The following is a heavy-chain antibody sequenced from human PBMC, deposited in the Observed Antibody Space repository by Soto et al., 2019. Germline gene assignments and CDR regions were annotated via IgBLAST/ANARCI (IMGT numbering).Heavy chain of an antibody. D-gene: IGHD2-21*02. CDR1: GGSISSGGYY. J-gene: IGHJ4*02. CDR3: ARTARRRVVTRVYFDY. Sequence: QVQLQESGPGLVKPSQTLSLTCTVSGGSISSGGYYWSWIRQHPGKGLEWIGYIYYSGSTYYNPSLKSRVTISVDTSKNQCSLKLSSVTAADTAVYYGARTARRRVVTRVYFDYWGQGTLVTVSS. V-gene: IGHV4-31*03. CDR2: IYYSGST.